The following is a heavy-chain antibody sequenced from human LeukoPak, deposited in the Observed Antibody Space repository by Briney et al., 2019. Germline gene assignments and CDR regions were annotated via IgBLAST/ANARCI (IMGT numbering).Heavy chain of an antibody. CDR2: INHRGST. CDR3: ASSVGSTDY. D-gene: IGHD1-26*01. CDR1: GESLSKYY. J-gene: IGHJ4*02. V-gene: IGHV4-34*01. Sequence: PSETLSLTCAVYGESLSKYYWTWIRQSPGKGLEWIGEINHRGSTNHNPSLKSRVTLPVDTSKHQFSLKLTSVTAADAAVYYCASSVGSTDYWGQGTLVTVSS.